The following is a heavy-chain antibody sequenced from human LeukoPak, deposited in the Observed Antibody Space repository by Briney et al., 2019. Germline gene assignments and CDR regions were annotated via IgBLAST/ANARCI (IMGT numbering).Heavy chain of an antibody. Sequence: PSETLSLTCTVSGGSISSYYWSWIRQPPGKGLEWIGYIYYSGSTNYNPSLKSRVTISVDTSKNQFSLKLSSVTAADTAVYYCARPQDGGWVAAAGPAFDYWGQGTLVTVSS. V-gene: IGHV4-59*08. CDR3: ARPQDGGWVAAAGPAFDY. CDR2: IYYSGST. CDR1: GGSISSYY. J-gene: IGHJ4*02. D-gene: IGHD6-13*01.